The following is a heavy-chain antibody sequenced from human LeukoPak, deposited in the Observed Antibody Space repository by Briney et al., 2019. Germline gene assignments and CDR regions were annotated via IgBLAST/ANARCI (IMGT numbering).Heavy chain of an antibody. D-gene: IGHD2-2*01. CDR1: GFTFSSYS. V-gene: IGHV3-21*01. Sequence: PGGSLRFSCAASGFTFSSYSMNWVRQAPGKGLEGGSSISSSSSYIYYADSVKGRFTISRDNAKNSLYLQMNSLRAEDTAVYYCARDPGYCSSTSCYFLNYYYYGMDVWGQGTTVTVSS. CDR3: ARDPGYCSSTSCYFLNYYYYGMDV. CDR2: ISSSSSYI. J-gene: IGHJ6*02.